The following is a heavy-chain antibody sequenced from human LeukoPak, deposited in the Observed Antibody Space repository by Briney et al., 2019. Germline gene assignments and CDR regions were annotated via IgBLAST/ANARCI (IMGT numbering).Heavy chain of an antibody. J-gene: IGHJ4*02. CDR1: GFTFSGYG. D-gene: IGHD3-10*01. CDR2: VGGRDGST. CDR3: AKGHYYGSGSLDY. V-gene: IGHV3-23*01. Sequence: GGSLRLSCAASGFTFSGYGMSWVRQAPGKGLEWVSAVGGRDGSTYYADSVKGRFTISRDNSKNTLYVQMNSLRAEDTAVYYCAKGHYYGSGSLDYWGQGTLVTVSS.